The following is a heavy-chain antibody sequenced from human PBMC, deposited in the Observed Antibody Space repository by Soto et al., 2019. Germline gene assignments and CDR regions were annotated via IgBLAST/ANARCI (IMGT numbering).Heavy chain of an antibody. J-gene: IGHJ4*02. CDR2: INQDGSER. D-gene: IGHD3-16*01. CDR3: VGGGNLLGY. V-gene: IGHV3-7*01. Sequence: EVQLVESGGGLVQPGGSLRLPCAASGFTFSTYWMTWVRQPPGKGLEWVASINQDGSERYYVDSVRGRFTISRDNAKNLLIPQMERLRAGDTGWDYCVGGGNLLGYLGQGTLVTVSP. CDR1: GFTFSTYW.